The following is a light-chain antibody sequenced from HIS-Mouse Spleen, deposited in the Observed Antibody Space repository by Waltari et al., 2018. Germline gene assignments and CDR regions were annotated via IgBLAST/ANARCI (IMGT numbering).Light chain of an antibody. Sequence: QSVLTQPPSASGTPGQRVTISCSGSSSNIGSNYVYWYQQLPGTAPQLLIYSNNPRPSGVPDRFSGSKSGTSASLALSGLRSEDEADYYCAAWDDSLSGPVFGGGTKLTVL. CDR3: AAWDDSLSGPV. J-gene: IGLJ3*02. CDR1: SSNIGSNY. V-gene: IGLV1-47*01. CDR2: SNN.